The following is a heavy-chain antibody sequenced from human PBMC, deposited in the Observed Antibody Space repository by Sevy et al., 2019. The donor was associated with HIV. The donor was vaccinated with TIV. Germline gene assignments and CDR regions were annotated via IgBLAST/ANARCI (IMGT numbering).Heavy chain of an antibody. J-gene: IGHJ4*02. CDR1: GFSFSKYW. CDR3: ARDPDILSGYPSHYFDY. Sequence: GGSLRLSCAASGFSFSKYWMSWVRQAPGKGLEWVANIKEDGSQTNYLESVKGRFTISRDNAKNLLYLQMNNLRADDTAVYYCARDPDILSGYPSHYFDYWGQGTLVTVSS. CDR2: IKEDGSQT. D-gene: IGHD3-9*01. V-gene: IGHV3-7*01.